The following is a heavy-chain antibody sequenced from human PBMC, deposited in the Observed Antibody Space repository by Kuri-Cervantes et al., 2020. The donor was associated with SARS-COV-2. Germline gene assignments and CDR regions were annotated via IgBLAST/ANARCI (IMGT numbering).Heavy chain of an antibody. Sequence: KVSCKGSGYSFTSYWIGWVRQMPGKGLEWMGTIYPGDSDTRYSPSFQGQVTISADKSISTAYLQWSSLKASDTAMYYCARVVLDYDILTGYYLNDYWGQGTLVTGSS. CDR1: GYSFTSYW. CDR2: IYPGDSDT. J-gene: IGHJ4*02. CDR3: ARVVLDYDILTGYYLNDY. D-gene: IGHD3-9*01. V-gene: IGHV5-51*01.